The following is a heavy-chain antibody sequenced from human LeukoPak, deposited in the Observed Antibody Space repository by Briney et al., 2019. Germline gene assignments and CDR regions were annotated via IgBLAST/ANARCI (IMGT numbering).Heavy chain of an antibody. Sequence: PEGSLRLSCAASGFTFSSYGMHWVRQAPGKGLEWVAFIRYDGSNKYYADSVKGRFTISRDNSKNTLYLQMNSLRAEDTAVYYCAKDGWGAAAGTDYWGQGTLVTVSS. CDR3: AKDGWGAAAGTDY. CDR2: IRYDGSNK. J-gene: IGHJ4*02. CDR1: GFTFSSYG. D-gene: IGHD6-13*01. V-gene: IGHV3-30*02.